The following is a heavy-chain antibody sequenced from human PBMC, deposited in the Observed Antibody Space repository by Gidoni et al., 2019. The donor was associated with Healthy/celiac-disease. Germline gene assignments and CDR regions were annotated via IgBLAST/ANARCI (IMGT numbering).Heavy chain of an antibody. CDR1: GGSISSGAYY. J-gene: IGHJ3*02. CDR3: ARAGGEDQLEVWSAFDI. CDR2: IYYSGST. Sequence: QVQLQESGPGLVKPSQTLSLTCTVSGGSISSGAYYWSWIRQPPGKGLEWIGYIYYSGSTYYNPSLKSRVTISVDTSKNQFSLKLSSVTAADTAVYYCARAGGEDQLEVWSAFDIWGQGTMVTVSS. D-gene: IGHD1-1*01. V-gene: IGHV4-30-4*01.